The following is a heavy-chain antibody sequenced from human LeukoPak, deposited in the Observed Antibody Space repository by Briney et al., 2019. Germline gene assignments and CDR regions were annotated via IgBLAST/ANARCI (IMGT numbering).Heavy chain of an antibody. D-gene: IGHD3-9*01. CDR2: INPSGGST. J-gene: IGHJ4*02. CDR1: GYTFTSYY. Sequence: ASVKVSCKASGYTFTSYYMHWVRQAPGQGLEWMGIINPSGGSTSYAQKFQGRVTMTRDMSTSTVYMELSSLRAEDTAVYYCVSQDFDWLPHFDYWGQGTRVTVSS. CDR3: VSQDFDWLPHFDY. V-gene: IGHV1-46*01.